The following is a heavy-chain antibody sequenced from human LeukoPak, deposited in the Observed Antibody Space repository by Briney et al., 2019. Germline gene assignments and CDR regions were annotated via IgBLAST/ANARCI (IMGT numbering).Heavy chain of an antibody. D-gene: IGHD1-26*01. Sequence: ASVKVSCKASGYTFTRYGITWVRQAPGQGPEWMGWSGTYDGKTHYAQKFQGRVAMTTDTSTTTAYLELRSLRSDDTAVYYCARDTGEDWKWQPTKYWGQGTQVTVSS. V-gene: IGHV1-18*01. CDR1: GYTFTRYG. J-gene: IGHJ4*02. CDR2: SGTYDGKT. CDR3: ARDTGEDWKWQPTKY.